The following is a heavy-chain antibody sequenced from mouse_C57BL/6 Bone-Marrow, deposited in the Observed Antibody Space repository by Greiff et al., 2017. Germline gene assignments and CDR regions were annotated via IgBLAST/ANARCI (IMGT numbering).Heavy chain of an antibody. J-gene: IGHJ4*01. CDR2: IYPGGGYT. D-gene: IGHD2-2*01. V-gene: IGHV1-63*01. CDR3: ARSGYDGAMDY. CDR1: GYTFTNYW. Sequence: LQESGAELVRPGTSVKMSCKASGYTFTNYWIGWAKQRPGHGLEWIGDIYPGGGYTNYNEKFKGKATLTADKSSSTAYMQFSSLTSEDSAIYYCARSGYDGAMDYWGQGTSVTVSS.